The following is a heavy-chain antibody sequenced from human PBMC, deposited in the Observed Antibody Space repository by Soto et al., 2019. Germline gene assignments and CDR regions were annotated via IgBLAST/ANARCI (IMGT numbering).Heavy chain of an antibody. V-gene: IGHV4-39*01. D-gene: IGHD5-12*01. J-gene: IGHJ5*02. CDR1: GGPISSSSYY. Sequence: SETLSLTCTVAGGPISSSSYYWGWIRQPPGKGLEWIGSIYYSGSTYYNPSLKSRVTISVDTSKNQFSLKLSSVTAADTAVYYCARHKIRVATYNWFDPWGQGTLVTVSS. CDR2: IYYSGST. CDR3: ARHKIRVATYNWFDP.